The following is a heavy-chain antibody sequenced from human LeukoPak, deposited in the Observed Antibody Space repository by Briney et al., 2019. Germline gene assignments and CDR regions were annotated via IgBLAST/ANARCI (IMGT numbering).Heavy chain of an antibody. CDR1: GGSISSGDYY. CDR3: ARSGGWLQYFQH. J-gene: IGHJ1*01. Sequence: SQTLSLTCTVSGGSISSGDYYWSWIRQPPGKGLEWIGYIYYSGSTYYNPSLKSRVTISVDTSKNQFSLKLSSVTAADTAVYYCARSGGWLQYFQHWGLGTLVTVSS. D-gene: IGHD5-12*01. CDR2: IYYSGST. V-gene: IGHV4-30-4*01.